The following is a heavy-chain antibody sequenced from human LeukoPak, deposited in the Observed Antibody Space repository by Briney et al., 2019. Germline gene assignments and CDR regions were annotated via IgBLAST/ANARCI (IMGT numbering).Heavy chain of an antibody. CDR2: INPNSGGT. CDR3: ARGWFGEPYGDY. CDR1: GYTFTGYY. Sequence: ASVKVSCKASGYTFTGYYMHWVRQAPGQGLEWMGWINPNSGGTNYAQKFQGRVTMTRDTSISTAYMELSRLRSDDTAIYYCARGWFGEPYGDYWGQGTLVTVSS. D-gene: IGHD3-10*01. V-gene: IGHV1-2*02. J-gene: IGHJ4*02.